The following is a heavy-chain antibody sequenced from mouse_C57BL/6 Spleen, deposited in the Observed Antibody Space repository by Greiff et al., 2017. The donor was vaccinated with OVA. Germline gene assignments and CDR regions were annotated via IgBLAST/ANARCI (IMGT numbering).Heavy chain of an antibody. CDR2: INPNNGGT. Sequence: EVKLQQSGPELVKPGASVKIPCKASGYTFTDYNMDWVKQSHGKSLEWIGDINPNNGGTIYNQKFKGKATLTVDKSSSTAYMELRSLTSEDTAVYYCARERGNYYAMDYWGQGTSVTVSS. V-gene: IGHV1-18*01. J-gene: IGHJ4*01. CDR1: GYTFTDYN. CDR3: ARERGNYYAMDY.